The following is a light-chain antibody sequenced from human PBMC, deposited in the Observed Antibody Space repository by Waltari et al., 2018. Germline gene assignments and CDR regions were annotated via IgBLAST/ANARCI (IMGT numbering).Light chain of an antibody. CDR3: AAWDDSLNGYV. J-gene: IGLJ1*01. CDR1: SSNIGINT. CDR2: SNN. Sequence: QSVLTQPPSASATPGQRVTISSSGSSSNIGINTVNWYQQLPGTAPKLLIYSNNQRPSGVPDRFSGSKSGTSASLAISGLQSEDEADYYCAAWDDSLNGYVFGTGTKITVL. V-gene: IGLV1-44*01.